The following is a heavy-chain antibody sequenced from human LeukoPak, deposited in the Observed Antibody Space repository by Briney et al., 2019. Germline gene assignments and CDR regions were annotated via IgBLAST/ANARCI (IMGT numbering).Heavy chain of an antibody. CDR1: XXSFSXYY. V-gene: IGHV4-34*01. J-gene: IGHJ6*02. Sequence: ETLSXXXAVYXXSFSXYYWSWIRQPPGKGLEWIGEINHSGSTNYNPSLKSRVTISVDTSKNQFSLKLSSVTAADTAVYYCARVPPLYYYDSSGPSMDYYYYGMDVWGQGTTVTVSS. D-gene: IGHD3-22*01. CDR2: INHSGST. CDR3: ARVPPLYYYDSSGPSMDYYYYGMDV.